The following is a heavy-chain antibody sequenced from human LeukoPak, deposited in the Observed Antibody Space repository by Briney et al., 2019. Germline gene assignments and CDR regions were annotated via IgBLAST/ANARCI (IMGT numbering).Heavy chain of an antibody. J-gene: IGHJ4*02. V-gene: IGHV3-21*01. CDR1: GFTFSSYS. CDR2: ISSSSSYI. Sequence: GGSLRLSCAASGFTFSSYSMNLVRQAPGKGLEWVSSISSSSSYIYYADSVKCRFTISRDNAKNSLYLQMNSLRAEDTAVYYCAGTIVVVPAAIEYSSSWEDYWGQGTLVTVSS. D-gene: IGHD2-2*01. CDR3: AGTIVVVPAAIEYSSSWEDY.